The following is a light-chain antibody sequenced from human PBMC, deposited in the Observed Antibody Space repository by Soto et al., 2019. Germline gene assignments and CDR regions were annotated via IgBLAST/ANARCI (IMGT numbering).Light chain of an antibody. V-gene: IGLV2-14*01. CDR1: SSDVGGYNY. CDR3: SSYTSSSTLYV. Sequence: QSALTQPASVSGSPGQSITISCTGTSSDVGGYNYVCWYQQHPGKAPKLMIYEVSNRPSGVSNRFSGSKSGNTASLTSSGLQTEDEADYYCSSYTSSSTLYVFGTGTKLPVL. J-gene: IGLJ1*01. CDR2: EVS.